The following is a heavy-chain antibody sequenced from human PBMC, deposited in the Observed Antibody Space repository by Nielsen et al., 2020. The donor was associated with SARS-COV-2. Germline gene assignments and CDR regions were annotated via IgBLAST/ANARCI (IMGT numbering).Heavy chain of an antibody. Sequence: GESLKISCAASGFTFSSYSMNWVRQAPGKGLEWVSSISSSSSYIYYADSVKGRFTISRDNAKNSLYLQMNSLRAEDTAVYYCARDRVGSSGWDYYFDNWGQGTLVTVSS. V-gene: IGHV3-21*01. J-gene: IGHJ4*02. CDR1: GFTFSSYS. D-gene: IGHD6-19*01. CDR2: ISSSSSYI. CDR3: ARDRVGSSGWDYYFDN.